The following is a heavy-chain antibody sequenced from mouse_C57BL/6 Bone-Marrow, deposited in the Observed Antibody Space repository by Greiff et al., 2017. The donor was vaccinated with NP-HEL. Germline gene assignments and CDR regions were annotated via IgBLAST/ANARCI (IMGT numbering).Heavy chain of an antibody. CDR1: GYSITSGYY. CDR2: ISYDGSN. CDR3: AKERARYFDV. V-gene: IGHV3-6*01. Sequence: EVKLQESGPGLVKPSQSLSLTCSVTGYSITSGYYWNWIRQFPGNKLEWMGYISYDGSNNYNPSLKNRISITRDTSKNQFFLKLNSVTTEDTATYYCAKERARYFDVWGTGTTVTVSS. D-gene: IGHD3-3*01. J-gene: IGHJ1*03.